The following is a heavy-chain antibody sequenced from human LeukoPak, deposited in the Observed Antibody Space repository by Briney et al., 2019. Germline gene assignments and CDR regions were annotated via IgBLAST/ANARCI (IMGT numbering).Heavy chain of an antibody. CDR3: ASNYYDSSEDAFDI. V-gene: IGHV4-39*01. CDR2: IYYSGST. D-gene: IGHD3-22*01. CDR1: GGSISSSSYY. Sequence: PSETLSLTCTVSGGSISSSSYYWGWIRQPPGKGLEWIGSIYYSGSTYYNPSLKSRVTISVDTSKNQFSLKLSSVTAADTAVYYCASNYYDSSEDAFDIWGQGTMATVSS. J-gene: IGHJ3*02.